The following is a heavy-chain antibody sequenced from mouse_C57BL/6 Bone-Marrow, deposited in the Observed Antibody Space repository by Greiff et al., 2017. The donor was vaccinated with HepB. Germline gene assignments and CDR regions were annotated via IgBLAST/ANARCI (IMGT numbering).Heavy chain of an antibody. CDR2: IYPRSGNT. Sequence: VQLQQSGAELARPGASVKLSCKASGYTFTSYGISWVKRRTGQGLEWIGEIYPRSGNTYYNEKFKGKATLTADKSSSTAYMELRSLTSEDSAVYFCARGVTTVVARYAMDYWGQGTAVTVSS. D-gene: IGHD1-1*01. CDR3: ARGVTTVVARYAMDY. V-gene: IGHV1-81*01. CDR1: GYTFTSYG. J-gene: IGHJ4*01.